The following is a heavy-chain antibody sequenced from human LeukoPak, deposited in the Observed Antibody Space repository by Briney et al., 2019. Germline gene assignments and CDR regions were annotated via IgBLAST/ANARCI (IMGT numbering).Heavy chain of an antibody. Sequence: SETLSLTCAVYGGSFSGYYWSWIRQPPGKGLEWIGEINHSGSTNYNPSLKSRVTISVDTSKNQFSLKLSSVTAADTAVYYCAKVLPSTATNYYYYGMD. CDR1: GGSFSGYY. CDR2: INHSGST. J-gene: IGHJ6*01. V-gene: IGHV4-34*01. CDR3: AKVLPSTATNYYYYGMD.